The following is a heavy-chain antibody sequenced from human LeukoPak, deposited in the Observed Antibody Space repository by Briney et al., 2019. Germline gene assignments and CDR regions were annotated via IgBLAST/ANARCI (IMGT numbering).Heavy chain of an antibody. CDR1: GFTFSSYA. Sequence: GGSLRLSCAASGFTFSSYAMHWVRQAPGKGLEWVAVISYDGSNKYYADSVKGRFTISRDNSKNTLYLQMNSLRAEDTAVYYCARDGLGAVYCSGGSCAYYYYGVDVWGQGTTVTVSS. CDR2: ISYDGSNK. J-gene: IGHJ6*02. CDR3: ARDGLGAVYCSGGSCAYYYYGVDV. D-gene: IGHD2-15*01. V-gene: IGHV3-30-3*01.